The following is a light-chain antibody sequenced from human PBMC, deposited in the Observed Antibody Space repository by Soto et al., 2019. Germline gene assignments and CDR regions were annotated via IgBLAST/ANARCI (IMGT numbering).Light chain of an antibody. CDR3: GSYTSTSTLYV. CDR2: DVS. V-gene: IGLV2-14*03. J-gene: IGLJ1*01. Sequence: QSVLTQPASVSGSPGQSITISCTGTSSDVGGSNYVSWYQQHPGKAPKLMIYDVSNRPSGVSNRFSGSKSGNTASLTISGLQAEDEADYYCGSYTSTSTLYVFGTGTEVTVL. CDR1: SSDVGGSNY.